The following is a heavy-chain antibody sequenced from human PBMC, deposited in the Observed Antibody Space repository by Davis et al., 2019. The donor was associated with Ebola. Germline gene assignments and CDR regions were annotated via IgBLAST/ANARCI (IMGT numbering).Heavy chain of an antibody. J-gene: IGHJ4*02. CDR3: AREFGR. V-gene: IGHV4-61*02. D-gene: IGHD3-10*01. Sequence: PSETLSPPCTLFGAPTSSDSSYWSWIRQPAGKGLEWIGLIYTSGTTNYNPSLKSRVTISVDTSKNQLSLKLSSVTAADTAVYYCAREFGRWGQGTLVTGSS. CDR1: GAPTSSDSSY. CDR2: IYTSGTT.